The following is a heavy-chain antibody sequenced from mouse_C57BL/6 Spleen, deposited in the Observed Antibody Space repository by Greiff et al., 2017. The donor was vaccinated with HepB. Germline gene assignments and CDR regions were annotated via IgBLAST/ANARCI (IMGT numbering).Heavy chain of an antibody. D-gene: IGHD2-5*01. V-gene: IGHV1-26*01. CDR2: INPNNGGT. Sequence: VQLQQSGPELVKPGASVKISCKASGYTFTDYYMNWVKQSHGKSLEWIGDINPNNGGTSYNQKFKGKATLTVDKSSSTAYMELRSLTSEDSAVYYCARPSYYSNYGKNYYAMDYWGQGTSVTVSS. CDR3: ARPSYYSNYGKNYYAMDY. J-gene: IGHJ4*01. CDR1: GYTFTDYY.